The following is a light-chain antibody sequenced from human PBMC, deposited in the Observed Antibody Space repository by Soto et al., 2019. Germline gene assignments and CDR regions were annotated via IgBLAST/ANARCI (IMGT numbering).Light chain of an antibody. J-gene: IGKJ2*01. CDR1: QSDLYSSNNKNY. V-gene: IGKV4-1*01. CDR2: WAS. CDR3: QQYESTPPT. Sequence: DIVMTQSPDSLAVSLGERATINCKSSQSDLYSSNNKNYLAWYQQRPGQPPKLLIYWASTRESGVPDRFSGSGSGTDLTLTITSLQAEDVAVYYCQQYESTPPTFGQGTKLEIK.